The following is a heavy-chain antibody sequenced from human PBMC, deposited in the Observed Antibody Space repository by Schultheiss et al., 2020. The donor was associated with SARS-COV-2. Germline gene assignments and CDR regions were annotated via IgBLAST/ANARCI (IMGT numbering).Heavy chain of an antibody. CDR2: IIPIFGTA. CDR1: GYTFTSYG. CDR3: ARDLNPHYSSSWYGGFDY. Sequence: SVKVSCKASGYTFTSYGISWVRQAPGQGLEWMGGIIPIFGTANYAQKFQGRVTMTRDTSTSTVYMELSSLRSEDTAVYYCARDLNPHYSSSWYGGFDYWGQGTLVTVSS. V-gene: IGHV1-69*05. D-gene: IGHD6-13*01. J-gene: IGHJ4*02.